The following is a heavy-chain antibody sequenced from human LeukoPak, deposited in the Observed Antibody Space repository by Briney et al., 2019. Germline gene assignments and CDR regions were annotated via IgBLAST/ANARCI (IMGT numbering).Heavy chain of an antibody. CDR3: ASTERCSTTCPLDY. CDR2: INHSGST. Sequence: PSETLSLTCGVYGGSFRGYYWSWIRQPPGKGLEWIGEINHSGSTNYNASLKSRVTISLDTSKKTSSLKLSSVTAADTAVYYCASTERCSTTCPLDYWGQGTLVTVSS. D-gene: IGHD2-2*01. CDR1: GGSFRGYY. J-gene: IGHJ4*02. V-gene: IGHV4-34*01.